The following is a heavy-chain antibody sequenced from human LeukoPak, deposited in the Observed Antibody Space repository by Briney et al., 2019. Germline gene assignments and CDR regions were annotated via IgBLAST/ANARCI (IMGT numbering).Heavy chain of an antibody. Sequence: GGSLRLSCAASGFTFSSYWMHWVRQAPGKGLVWVSRINSDGISTTYADSVKGRFTISRDNAKNSLYLQMNSLRAEDTAVFYCARESAYCSGGSCREYYFDYWGQGTLVTVSS. CDR3: ARESAYCSGGSCREYYFDY. CDR2: INSDGIST. CDR1: GFTFSSYW. V-gene: IGHV3-74*01. J-gene: IGHJ4*02. D-gene: IGHD2-15*01.